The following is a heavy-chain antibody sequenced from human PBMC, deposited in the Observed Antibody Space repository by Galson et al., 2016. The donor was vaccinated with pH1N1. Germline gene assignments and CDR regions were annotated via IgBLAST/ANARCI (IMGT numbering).Heavy chain of an antibody. CDR3: ARGKPFYYDSSGNYFDY. V-gene: IGHV3-30-3*01. D-gene: IGHD3-22*01. CDR2: ILYDGSNK. Sequence: SLRLSCAASGFTFSTYAMHWVRQAPGKGLEWVAVILYDGSNKNYADSMKGRFTISRDNSKNTLYLQMNSLRAEDTAVYYCARGKPFYYDSSGNYFDYWGQGTLVTVSS. J-gene: IGHJ4*02. CDR1: GFTFSTYA.